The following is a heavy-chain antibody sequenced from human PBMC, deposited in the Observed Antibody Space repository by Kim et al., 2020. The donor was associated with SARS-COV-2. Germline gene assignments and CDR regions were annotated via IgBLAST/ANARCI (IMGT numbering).Heavy chain of an antibody. J-gene: IGHJ6*02. Sequence: GGSLRLSCAASGFTVSSNYMSWVRQAPGKGLEWVSVIYSGGSTYYADSVKGRFTISRDNSKNTLYLQMNSRRAEDTAVYYCARDRITMVRGLWDYYYYYGMDVWGQGTTVTVSS. CDR3: ARDRITMVRGLWDYYYYYGMDV. D-gene: IGHD3-10*01. CDR1: GFTVSSNY. V-gene: IGHV3-66*01. CDR2: IYSGGST.